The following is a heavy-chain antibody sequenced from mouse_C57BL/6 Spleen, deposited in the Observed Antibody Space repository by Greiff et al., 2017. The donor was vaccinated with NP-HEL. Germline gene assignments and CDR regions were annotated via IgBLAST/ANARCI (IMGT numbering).Heavy chain of an antibody. V-gene: IGHV1-55*01. Sequence: QVQLQQPGAELVKPGASVKMSCKASGYTFTSYWITWVKQRPGQGLEWIGDIYPGSGSTNYNEKFKSKATLTVDTSSSTAYMQLSCLTSEDSAVYYCARGRGLGSSYLYAMDYWGQGTSVTVSS. D-gene: IGHD1-1*01. J-gene: IGHJ4*01. CDR2: IYPGSGST. CDR1: GYTFTSYW. CDR3: ARGRGLGSSYLYAMDY.